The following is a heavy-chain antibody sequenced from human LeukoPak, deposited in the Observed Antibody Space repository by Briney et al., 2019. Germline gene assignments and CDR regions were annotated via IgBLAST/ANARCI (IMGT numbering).Heavy chain of an antibody. J-gene: IGHJ1*01. Sequence: GGSLRLSCAASGFTLSSYGMHWVRQAPGKGLEWVAFIRYDGSNKYYADSVKGRFTISRDNSKNTLYLQMNSLRAEDTAVYYCAKPQNYYGSGSNFQHWGQGTLVTVSS. D-gene: IGHD3-10*01. CDR2: IRYDGSNK. CDR3: AKPQNYYGSGSNFQH. V-gene: IGHV3-30*02. CDR1: GFTLSSYG.